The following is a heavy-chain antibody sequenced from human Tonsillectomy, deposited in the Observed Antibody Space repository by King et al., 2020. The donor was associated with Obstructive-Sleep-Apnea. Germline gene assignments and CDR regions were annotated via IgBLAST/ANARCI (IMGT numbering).Heavy chain of an antibody. D-gene: IGHD6-19*01. Sequence: VQLVESGGGLVQPGGSLRLSCVASGFSISTHKMHWVRQAPGKGLEWISYIDTMSRSIYYEDSVQGRFTISRDNAKNSLYLQMNSLRAEDTALYYCARDNDGPQWLVRLDSWGQGSLVSVSS. CDR3: ARDNDGPQWLVRLDS. CDR1: GFSISTHK. J-gene: IGHJ4*02. V-gene: IGHV3-48*01. CDR2: IDTMSRSI.